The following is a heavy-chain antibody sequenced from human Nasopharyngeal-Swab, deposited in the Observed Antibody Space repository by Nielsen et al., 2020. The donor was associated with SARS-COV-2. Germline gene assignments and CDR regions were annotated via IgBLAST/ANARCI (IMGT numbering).Heavy chain of an antibody. V-gene: IGHV3-7*03. D-gene: IGHD4-23*01. CDR1: GLTIADYA. Sequence: GESLKISCAASGLTIADYAMSWVRQAPGKGLEWVANIKEDGSEKYYVDSVKGRFTISRDNAKNSLYLQMNSLRAEDTAVYYCAGGNSADHWGQGTLVTVSS. J-gene: IGHJ4*02. CDR3: AGGNSADH. CDR2: IKEDGSEK.